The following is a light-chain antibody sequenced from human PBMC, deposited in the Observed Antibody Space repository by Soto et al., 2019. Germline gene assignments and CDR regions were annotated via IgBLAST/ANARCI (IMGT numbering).Light chain of an antibody. J-gene: IGKJ2*01. Sequence: EIVLTQSPATLSLSPGERATLSCRASQSVSSYLAWYQQKPGQAPRLLIYDASNSATGIPARFSGSGSGTDFTLTISRLEPEEFAVYYCQQRSNWPPYTFGQGTKLEIK. V-gene: IGKV3-11*01. CDR3: QQRSNWPPYT. CDR1: QSVSSY. CDR2: DAS.